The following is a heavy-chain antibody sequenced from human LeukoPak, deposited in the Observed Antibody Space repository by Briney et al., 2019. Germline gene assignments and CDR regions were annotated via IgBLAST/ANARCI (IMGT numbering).Heavy chain of an antibody. V-gene: IGHV3-33*01. CDR3: ATGSAAIYWPPFDY. CDR1: GFTFSSYG. D-gene: IGHD6-13*01. Sequence: GGSLRLSCAASGFTFSSYGMHWVRQAPGKGLEWVAVIWYDGSNKYYADPVKGRFTISRDNSKNTLYLQMNSLRAEDTAVYYCATGSAAIYWPPFDYWGQGTLVTVSS. CDR2: IWYDGSNK. J-gene: IGHJ4*02.